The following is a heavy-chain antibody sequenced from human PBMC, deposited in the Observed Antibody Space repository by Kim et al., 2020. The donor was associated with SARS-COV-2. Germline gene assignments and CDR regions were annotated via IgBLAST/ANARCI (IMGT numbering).Heavy chain of an antibody. Sequence: DSVKGRFTISRDNSQNTLYLQMNSLRAEDTAVYYCARDRGTMVRGTYFDYWGQGTLVTVSS. D-gene: IGHD3-10*01. CDR3: ARDRGTMVRGTYFDY. J-gene: IGHJ4*02. V-gene: IGHV3-30*01.